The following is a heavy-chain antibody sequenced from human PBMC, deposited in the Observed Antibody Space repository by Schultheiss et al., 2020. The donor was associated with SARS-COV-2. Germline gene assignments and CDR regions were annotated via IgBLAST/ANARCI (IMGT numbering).Heavy chain of an antibody. Sequence: SGPTLVKPTQTLTLTCTFSGFSLSTSGMCVSWIRQPPGKGLEWIGYIYYSGSTNYNPSLKSRVTISVDTSKNQFSLKLSSVTAADTAVYYCARVFGYSSRERDLYYFDYWGQGTLVTVSS. D-gene: IGHD6-13*01. CDR3: ARVFGYSSRERDLYYFDY. V-gene: IGHV4-61*08. CDR1: GFSLSTSGMC. CDR2: IYYSGST. J-gene: IGHJ4*02.